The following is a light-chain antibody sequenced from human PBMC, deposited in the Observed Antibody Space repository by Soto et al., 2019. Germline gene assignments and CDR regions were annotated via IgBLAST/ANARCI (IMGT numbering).Light chain of an antibody. CDR1: SSNIGSNY. CDR3: AAWDDSLSAV. CDR2: RNN. Sequence: QSVLTQPPSASGTPGQRVTISCSGSSSNIGSNYEYWYQQLPGTAPKLLIYRNNQRPSGVPDRFSGSKSGTSASLAISGLRSEDEADYYCAAWDDSLSAVFGGGTKLTVL. J-gene: IGLJ2*01. V-gene: IGLV1-47*01.